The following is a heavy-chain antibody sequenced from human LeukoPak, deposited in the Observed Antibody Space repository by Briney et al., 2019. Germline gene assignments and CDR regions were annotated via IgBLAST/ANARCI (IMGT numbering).Heavy chain of an antibody. CDR1: GFPFSHCC. CDR3: VRDRTYYGDY. V-gene: IGHV3-33*01. J-gene: IGHJ4*02. D-gene: IGHD1-26*01. Sequence: PGMSLGLFRAASGFPFSHCCMHWVRQAPGKGLEWVAVNWNDRSSKYYADVVKGRFTIPRDNSKHTVYLQMNSLRAEDTAVYYCVRDRTYYGDYWGQGTLVTVSS. CDR2: NWNDRSSK.